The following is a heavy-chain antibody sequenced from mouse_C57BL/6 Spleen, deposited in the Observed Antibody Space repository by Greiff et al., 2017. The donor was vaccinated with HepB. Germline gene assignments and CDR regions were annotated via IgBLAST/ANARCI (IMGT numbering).Heavy chain of an antibody. CDR1: GYSITSDY. J-gene: IGHJ1*03. Sequence: EVQLVESGPGLAKPSQTLSLTCSVSGYSITSDYLNWIRQFPGNKLEYMGYISYSGSTYYNPSLKSRISITRDTSKNQYYLQLNSVTTEDTATYYCASERPAWYFDVWGTGTTVTVSS. V-gene: IGHV3-8*01. CDR2: ISYSGST. CDR3: ASERPAWYFDV.